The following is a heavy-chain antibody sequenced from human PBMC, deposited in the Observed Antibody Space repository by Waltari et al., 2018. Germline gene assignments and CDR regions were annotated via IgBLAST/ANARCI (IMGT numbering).Heavy chain of an antibody. J-gene: IGHJ1*01. CDR2: IYYSGST. V-gene: IGHV4-39*01. CDR1: GGSISSSSYY. D-gene: IGHD3-22*01. Sequence: QLQLQESGPGLVKPSETLSLTCTVSGGSISSSSYYWAWIRQPPGKGLEWIGSIYYSGSTYYNPSLKSRVTISVDTSKNQFSLKLSSVTAADTAVYYCARQGSSGYYLNFQHWGQGTLVTVSS. CDR3: ARQGSSGYYLNFQH.